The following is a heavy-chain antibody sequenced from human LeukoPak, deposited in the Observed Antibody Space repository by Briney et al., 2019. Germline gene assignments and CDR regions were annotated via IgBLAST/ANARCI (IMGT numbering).Heavy chain of an antibody. CDR1: GGSISSYY. CDR3: ARDYSSSSRGFDY. Sequence: PSETLSLTCTVSGGSISSYYWSWIRQPPGKGLEWIGYIYYSGSTNYNPSLKSRVTISVDTSKNQFSLKLSSVTAADTAVYYCARDYSSSSRGFDYWGQGTLVTVSP. J-gene: IGHJ4*02. CDR2: IYYSGST. D-gene: IGHD6-6*01. V-gene: IGHV4-59*01.